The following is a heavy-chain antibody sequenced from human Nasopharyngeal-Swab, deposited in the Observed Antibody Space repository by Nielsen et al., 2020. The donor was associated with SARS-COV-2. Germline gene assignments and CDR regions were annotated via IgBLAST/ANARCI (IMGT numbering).Heavy chain of an antibody. V-gene: IGHV1-18*04. CDR2: ISAYNGNT. CDR3: ARVSYDFWGGYHDDY. D-gene: IGHD3-3*01. CDR1: GYIFTSYG. Sequence: ASVQVSCKASGYIFTSYGIICVRQAPGQGLEWMGWISAYNGNTNYAQKLQGRVTMTTDTSTSTAYMELRSLRSDDTAVYYCARVSYDFWGGYHDDYWGQGTLVTVSS. J-gene: IGHJ4*02.